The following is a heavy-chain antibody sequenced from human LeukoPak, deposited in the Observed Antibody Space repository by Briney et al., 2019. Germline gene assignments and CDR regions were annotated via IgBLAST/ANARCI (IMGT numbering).Heavy chain of an antibody. D-gene: IGHD5-18*01. CDR3: ARSRLSYGYEDY. J-gene: IGHJ4*02. CDR1: GGSISSYY. V-gene: IGHV4-59*01. Sequence: SETLSLTCTVSGGSISSYYWSWIRQPPGKGLEWIGYIYYSGSTNYNPSLKSRVTISVDTSKNQFSLKLSSVTAADTAVYYCARSRLSYGYEDYWGQGTLVTASS. CDR2: IYYSGST.